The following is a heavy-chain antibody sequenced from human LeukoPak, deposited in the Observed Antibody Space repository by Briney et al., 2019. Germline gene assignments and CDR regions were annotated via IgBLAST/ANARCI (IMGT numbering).Heavy chain of an antibody. V-gene: IGHV4-61*01. CDR3: AAARGSGSLSS. J-gene: IGHJ5*02. Sequence: SETLSLTCTVSGGSVSSGSYYWSWIRQPPGKGLEWIGYIYYSGSTNYNPSLKSRVTISVDTSKDQFSLKLSSVTAADTAVYYCAAARGSGSLSSWGQGTLVTVSS. CDR2: IYYSGST. CDR1: GGSVSSGSYY. D-gene: IGHD3-3*01.